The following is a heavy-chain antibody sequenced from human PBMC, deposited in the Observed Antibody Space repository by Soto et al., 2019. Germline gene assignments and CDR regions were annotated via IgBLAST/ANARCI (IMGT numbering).Heavy chain of an antibody. V-gene: IGHV3-23*01. CDR1: GFTFSNYA. CDR3: AKAPTKLYDHSDY. D-gene: IGHD3-22*01. CDR2: ISGSGGST. J-gene: IGHJ4*02. Sequence: EVQLLESGGGLVQPGGSLRLSCAASGFTFSNYAMSWVRQTPGKGLEWVSVISGSGGSTYYTDSVKGRFTISRDNSKNTLYLQMNTLRGEDTAVYYCAKAPTKLYDHSDYWGQGTLVTVSS.